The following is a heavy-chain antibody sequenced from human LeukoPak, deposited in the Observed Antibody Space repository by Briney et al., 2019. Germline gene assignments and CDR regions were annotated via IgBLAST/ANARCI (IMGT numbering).Heavy chain of an antibody. CDR3: ARRRLGSSWYGSDFQH. CDR1: GGSVSGYY. D-gene: IGHD6-13*01. Sequence: SETLSLTCVVYGGSVSGYYWSWIRQPPGKGLEWIGEINHSGSTNYNPSLKSRVTLSVDTSKNQFSLKLSSVTAADTAVYYCARRRLGSSWYGSDFQHWGQGTLVTVSS. CDR2: INHSGST. V-gene: IGHV4-34*01. J-gene: IGHJ1*01.